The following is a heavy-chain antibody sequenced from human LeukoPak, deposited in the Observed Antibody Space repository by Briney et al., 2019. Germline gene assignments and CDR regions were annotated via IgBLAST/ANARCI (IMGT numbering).Heavy chain of an antibody. D-gene: IGHD6-6*01. CDR3: ARTAPWYSSSSSTGWYFDL. J-gene: IGHJ2*01. CDR1: GGSISSGGYY. Sequence: SSETLSLTCTVSGGSISSGGYYWSWIRQPPGKGLEWIGYIYHSGSTYYNPSLKSRVTISVDRSKNQFSLKLSSVTAADTAVYYCARTAPWYSSSSSTGWYFDLWGRGTLVTVSS. V-gene: IGHV4-30-2*01. CDR2: IYHSGST.